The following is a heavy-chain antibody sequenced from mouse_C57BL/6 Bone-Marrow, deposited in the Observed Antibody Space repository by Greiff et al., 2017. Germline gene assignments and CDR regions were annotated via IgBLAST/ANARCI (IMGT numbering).Heavy chain of an antibody. CDR1: GFTFSSYA. CDR3: ARESWYFDV. V-gene: IGHV5-4*01. J-gene: IGHJ1*03. Sequence: EVMLVESGGGLVKPGGSLKLSCAASGFTFSSYAMSWVRQTPEKRLEWVATISDGGSYTYYPDNVKGRFTISRDNAKNNLYLQMSHLKSADTAMYYCARESWYFDVWGTATTVTVSS. CDR2: ISDGGSYT.